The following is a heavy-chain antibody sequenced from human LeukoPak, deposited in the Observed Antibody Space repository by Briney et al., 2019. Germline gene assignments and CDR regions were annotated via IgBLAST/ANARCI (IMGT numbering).Heavy chain of an antibody. V-gene: IGHV4-61*02. CDR3: ARDRAYDYVWGSYRYIWFDP. Sequence: SETLSLTCTVSGGSISSGSYYWRWIRQPAGRGLEWIERIYTSGSTNYNPSLKSRVTISVDTSKNQFSLKLSSVTAADTAVYYCARDRAYDYVWGSYRYIWFDPWGQGTLVTVSS. CDR1: GGSISSGSYY. J-gene: IGHJ5*02. CDR2: IYTSGST. D-gene: IGHD3-16*02.